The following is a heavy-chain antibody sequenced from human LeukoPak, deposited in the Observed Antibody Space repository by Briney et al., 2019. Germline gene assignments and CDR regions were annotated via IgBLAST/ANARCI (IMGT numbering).Heavy chain of an antibody. V-gene: IGHV4-34*01. CDR3: ARGPKPGVAAAGPGHGMDV. J-gene: IGHJ6*02. CDR2: INHSGST. D-gene: IGHD6-13*01. Sequence: SETLSLTCAVYGGSFSDYYWSWIRQPPQKGLGWIGEINHSGSTNYSPSLKSRVTISLDTFKNQFSLKLSSVTAADTAVYYCARGPKPGVAAAGPGHGMDVWGQGTTVTVSS. CDR1: GGSFSDYY.